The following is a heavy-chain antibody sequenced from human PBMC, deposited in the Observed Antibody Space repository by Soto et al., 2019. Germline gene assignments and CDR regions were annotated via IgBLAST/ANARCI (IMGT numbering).Heavy chain of an antibody. V-gene: IGHV4-59*01. J-gene: IGHJ4*02. Sequence: SETLSLTCTVSGGSISSYYWSWIRQPPGKGLEWIGYIYYSGSTNYNPSLKSRVTISVDTSKNQFSLKLSSVTAADTAVYYCARATPYSSGWYYFDYWGQGTLVTVSS. CDR3: ARATPYSSGWYYFDY. CDR1: GGSISSYY. CDR2: IYYSGST. D-gene: IGHD6-19*01.